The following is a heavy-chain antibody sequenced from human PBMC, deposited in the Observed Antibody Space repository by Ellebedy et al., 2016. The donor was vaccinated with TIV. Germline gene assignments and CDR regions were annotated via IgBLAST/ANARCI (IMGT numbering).Heavy chain of an antibody. CDR2: IGIDSTT. J-gene: IGHJ3*02. D-gene: IGHD3-10*01. CDR3: ARETFNDVDLKLWGIFDI. V-gene: IGHV3-66*01. CDR1: ELTVSGNY. Sequence: GGSLRLSCAASELTVSGNYMSWVRQAPGKGLEWVSVIGIDSTTYYADSVKGRFTISRDKSKNTLYIEMNSLRAEDTAVYYCARETFNDVDLKLWGIFDIWGQGTVVAVSS.